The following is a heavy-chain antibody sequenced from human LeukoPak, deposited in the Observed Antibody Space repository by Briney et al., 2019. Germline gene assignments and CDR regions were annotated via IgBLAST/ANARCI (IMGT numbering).Heavy chain of an antibody. CDR1: GFTFSSYS. J-gene: IGHJ3*02. Sequence: GGSLRLSCAASGFTFSSYSMNWVRQAPGKGLEWVSSISSSSSYIYYADSVRGRFTISRDNAKNSLYLQMNRLRAEDTAVYYCARDGSLDAFDIWGQGTMVTVSS. CDR2: ISSSSSYI. CDR3: ARDGSLDAFDI. D-gene: IGHD2-2*03. V-gene: IGHV3-21*01.